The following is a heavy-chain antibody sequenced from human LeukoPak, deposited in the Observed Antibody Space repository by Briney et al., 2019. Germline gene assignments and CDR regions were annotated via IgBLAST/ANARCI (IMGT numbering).Heavy chain of an antibody. Sequence: SETLSLTCAVYGGSFSGYYWSWIRQPPGKGLEWIGEINHSGSTNYNPSLKSRVTISVDTSKNQFSLKLSSVTAADTAVYYCARGEVGAANFDYWGQGTLVTVSS. D-gene: IGHD2-15*01. V-gene: IGHV4-34*01. CDR3: ARGEVGAANFDY. J-gene: IGHJ4*02. CDR2: INHSGST. CDR1: GGSFSGYY.